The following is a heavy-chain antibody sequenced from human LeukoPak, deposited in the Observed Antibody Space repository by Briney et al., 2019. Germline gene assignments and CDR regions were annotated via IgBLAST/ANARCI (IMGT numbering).Heavy chain of an antibody. D-gene: IGHD3-9*01. CDR2: MNPNSGNT. Sequence: ASVKVSCKASGYTFISYDINWVRQATGQGLEWMGWMNPNSGNTGYAQKFQGRVTITRNTSISTAYMELSGLRSEDTAVYYCASPITISRDAFDIWGQGTMVTVSS. CDR1: GYTFISYD. V-gene: IGHV1-8*03. J-gene: IGHJ3*02. CDR3: ASPITISRDAFDI.